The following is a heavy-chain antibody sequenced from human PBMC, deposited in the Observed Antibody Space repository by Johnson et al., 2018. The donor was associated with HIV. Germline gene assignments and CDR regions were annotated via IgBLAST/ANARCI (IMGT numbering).Heavy chain of an antibody. CDR1: GFTFSSYD. D-gene: IGHD6-19*01. CDR2: IGVAGDT. V-gene: IGHV3-13*01. Sequence: VQLVESGGGLVQPGGSLRLSCAASGFTFSSYDMHWVRQATGKSLEWVSAIGVAGDTYYAGSVRGRFTISRENAKNSFYLQMNDLRVGDTAVFYCARRRQGSASYSDPFDIWGQGTMVTVSS. J-gene: IGHJ3*02. CDR3: ARRRQGSASYSDPFDI.